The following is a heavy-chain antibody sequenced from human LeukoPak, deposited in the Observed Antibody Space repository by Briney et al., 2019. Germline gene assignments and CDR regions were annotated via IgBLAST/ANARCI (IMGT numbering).Heavy chain of an antibody. D-gene: IGHD7-27*01. Sequence: ASVKVSCKASGYTFTSYGISRVRQAPGQGLEWMGWISAYNGNTNYAQKLQGRVTMTTDTSTSTAYMELRSPRSDDTAVYYCARARDPWAPNWFDPWGQGTLVTVSS. CDR1: GYTFTSYG. J-gene: IGHJ5*02. CDR2: ISAYNGNT. V-gene: IGHV1-18*04. CDR3: ARARDPWAPNWFDP.